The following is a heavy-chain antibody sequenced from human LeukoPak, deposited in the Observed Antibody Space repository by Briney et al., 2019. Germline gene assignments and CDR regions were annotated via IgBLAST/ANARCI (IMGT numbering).Heavy chain of an antibody. Sequence: ASVKVSCKASGYTFTSYGISWVRQAPGQGLECMGWISAYNGNTNYAQKLQGRVTMTTDTSTSTAYMELRSLRSDDTAVYYCARVVWSSGWSSSRKPSDYFDYWGQGTLVTVSS. J-gene: IGHJ4*02. CDR1: GYTFTSYG. V-gene: IGHV1-18*01. CDR3: ARVVWSSGWSSSRKPSDYFDY. CDR2: ISAYNGNT. D-gene: IGHD6-19*01.